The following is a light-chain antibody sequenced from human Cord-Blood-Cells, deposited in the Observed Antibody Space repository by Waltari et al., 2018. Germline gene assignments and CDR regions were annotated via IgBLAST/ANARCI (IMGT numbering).Light chain of an antibody. CDR1: SSYVGGYNY. V-gene: IGLV2-8*01. CDR3: SSYAGSNNFVV. Sequence: QSALTQPPSASGSPGPSVAIPCPGTSSYVGGYNYVSWYQQHPGKSPKLMIYEVSKRPSGVPDRFSGSKSGNAASLTVSGLQAEDEADYYCSSYAGSNNFVVFGGGTKLTVL. J-gene: IGLJ2*01. CDR2: EVS.